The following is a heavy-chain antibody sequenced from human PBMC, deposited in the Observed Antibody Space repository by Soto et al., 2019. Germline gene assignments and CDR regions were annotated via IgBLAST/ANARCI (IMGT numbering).Heavy chain of an antibody. Sequence: EVQLVESGGGLVHPGGSLGLSCAASGFTFSSHWMSWVRQAPGKGLEWVANIRQDGREEQYLESVKGRSTLSSDNAKSSLYLQMNGLGAEATAVYYCAKSEGYSFDIRGQGTLVTVSS. CDR3: AKSEGYSFDI. D-gene: IGHD6-13*01. J-gene: IGHJ3*02. V-gene: IGHV3-7*01. CDR1: GFTFSSHW. CDR2: IRQDGREE.